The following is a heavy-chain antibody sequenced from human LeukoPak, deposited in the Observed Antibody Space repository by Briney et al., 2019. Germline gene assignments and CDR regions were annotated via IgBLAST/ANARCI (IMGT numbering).Heavy chain of an antibody. V-gene: IGHV1-2*02. CDR3: ARSGSSSWYFYYYYYMDV. D-gene: IGHD6-13*01. Sequence: ASVKVSCMASGYTFTDYYIHWVRQAPGQGLEWVGWINPNSGGTNYAQKFQGRVTMTRDTSISTAYMGLSRLRSDDTAVYYCARSGSSSWYFYYYYYMDVWGKGTTVTISS. CDR2: INPNSGGT. J-gene: IGHJ6*03. CDR1: GYTFTDYY.